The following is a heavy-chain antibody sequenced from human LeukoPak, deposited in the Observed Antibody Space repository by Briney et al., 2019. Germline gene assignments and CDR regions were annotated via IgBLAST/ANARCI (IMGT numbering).Heavy chain of an antibody. CDR1: GGTFSSYA. CDR2: IIPILGIA. V-gene: IGHV1-69*04. CDR3: ARGGYSYGYPSHPNDY. Sequence: SVKVSCKASGGTFSSYAISWVRQAPGQGLEWMGRIIPILGIANYAQKFQGRVTITADKSTSTAHMELSSLRSEDTAVYYCARGGYSYGYPSHPNDYWGQGTLVTVSS. D-gene: IGHD5-18*01. J-gene: IGHJ4*02.